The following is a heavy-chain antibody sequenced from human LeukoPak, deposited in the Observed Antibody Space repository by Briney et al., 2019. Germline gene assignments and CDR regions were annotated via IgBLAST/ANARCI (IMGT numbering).Heavy chain of an antibody. J-gene: IGHJ4*02. CDR1: GFTFSSHW. Sequence: GGSLRLSCAASGFTFSSHWMSWVRQAPGKGLEWMANIKQGGSEQYYVDSVKGGFTISRDNAKNSLYLQMNSLRAEDTAIYYCAREFSGLIDYWGQGTLVTVSS. V-gene: IGHV3-7*01. D-gene: IGHD5-12*01. CDR2: IKQGGSEQ. CDR3: AREFSGLIDY.